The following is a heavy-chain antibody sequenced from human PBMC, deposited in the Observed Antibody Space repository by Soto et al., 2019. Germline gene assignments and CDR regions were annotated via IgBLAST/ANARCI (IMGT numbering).Heavy chain of an antibody. V-gene: IGHV1-69*06. CDR3: ARDRPGGNSDY. Sequence: ASVKVSCKASGGTFSSYAISWVRQAPGRGLEWMGGIIPIFGTANYAQKFQGRVTITADKSTSTAYMELSSLRSEDTAVYYCARDRPGGNSDYWGQGTLVTVSS. CDR2: IIPIFGTA. CDR1: GGTFSSYA. J-gene: IGHJ4*02. D-gene: IGHD2-15*01.